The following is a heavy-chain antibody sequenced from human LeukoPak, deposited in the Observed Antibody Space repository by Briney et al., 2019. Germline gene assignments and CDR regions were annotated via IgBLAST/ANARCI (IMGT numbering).Heavy chain of an antibody. CDR2: INPNSGGT. Sequence: ASVKVSCKASGYTFTGYYMHWVRQAPGQGLEWMGWINPNSGGTNYAQKFQGRVTMTRDTSISTAYMELSRLRSDDTAVYYCARVVGVAAAGTGYWGQGTLVTVSS. J-gene: IGHJ4*02. V-gene: IGHV1-2*02. CDR3: ARVVGVAAAGTGY. CDR1: GYTFTGYY. D-gene: IGHD6-13*01.